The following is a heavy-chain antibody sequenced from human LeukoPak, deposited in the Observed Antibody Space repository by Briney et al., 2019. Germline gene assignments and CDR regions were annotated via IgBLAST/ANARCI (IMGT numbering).Heavy chain of an antibody. J-gene: IGHJ6*03. D-gene: IGHD1-1*01. CDR3: ARGRVSSSTWYSTYYYYFYMDV. CDR2: IHQSGST. Sequence: SETLSLTCAVYGGSFSGYYWSWIRQPPGKGLEWIGGIHQSGSTNFNPSLKSRDNISADSSKKLFSLTLRSVTAADTAVYFCARGRVSSSTWYSTYYYYFYMDVWGKGTTVTVSS. CDR1: GGSFSGYY. V-gene: IGHV4-34*01.